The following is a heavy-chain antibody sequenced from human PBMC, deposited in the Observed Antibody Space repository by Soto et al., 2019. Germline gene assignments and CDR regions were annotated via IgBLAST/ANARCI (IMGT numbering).Heavy chain of an antibody. CDR1: GFTFSSYG. CDR2: ISYDGSNK. Sequence: QVQLVESGGGVVQPGRSLRLSCAASGFTFSSYGMHWVRQAPGKGLEWVAVISYDGSNKYYADSVKGRFTISRDNSKNTLYLQMNSLRAEDTAVYYCAKDFQDSSGVDYWGQGTLVTVSS. D-gene: IGHD3-22*01. V-gene: IGHV3-30*18. J-gene: IGHJ4*02. CDR3: AKDFQDSSGVDY.